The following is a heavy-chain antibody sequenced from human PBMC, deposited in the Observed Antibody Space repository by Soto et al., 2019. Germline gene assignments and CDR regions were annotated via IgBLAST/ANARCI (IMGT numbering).Heavy chain of an antibody. J-gene: IGHJ4*02. V-gene: IGHV1-8*01. Sequence: QVQLVQSGAEVKKPGASVKVSCKASGYTFTNYDINCVRQATGQGPEWMGWMNPNSGSTGYAQKFRGRVTMTRNTSINTAYMELSSLRSEDTAVYFCARAGYSSGWLDYWGQGTLVTVSS. CDR1: GYTFTNYD. CDR3: ARAGYSSGWLDY. CDR2: MNPNSGST. D-gene: IGHD6-19*01.